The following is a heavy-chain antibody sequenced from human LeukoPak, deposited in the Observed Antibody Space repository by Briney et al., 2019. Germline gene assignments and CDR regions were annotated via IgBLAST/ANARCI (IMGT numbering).Heavy chain of an antibody. CDR2: INHGGST. D-gene: IGHD3-10*01. CDR3: ARGRSGHFYGSWRDYFYGMDV. Sequence: SETLSLTCAVYGGSFSGYYWSWIRQSPGKGLECIGEINHGGSTNYNPSLKSRVTVSGDTSKNQFSLKLSSVTAADSAVYYCARGRSGHFYGSWRDYFYGMDVWGQGTTVTVSS. V-gene: IGHV4-34*01. CDR1: GGSFSGYY. J-gene: IGHJ6*02.